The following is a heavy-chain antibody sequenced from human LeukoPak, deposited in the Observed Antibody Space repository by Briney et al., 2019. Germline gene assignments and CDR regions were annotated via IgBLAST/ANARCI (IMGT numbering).Heavy chain of an antibody. Sequence: GSSVKVSRKASGGTFSSYAISWVRQAPGQGLEWMGGIIPIFGTANYAQKFQGRVTITTDESTSTAYMELSSLRSEDTAVYYCARGYCSSTSCYAVFSYWGQGTLVTVSS. CDR3: ARGYCSSTSCYAVFSY. CDR2: IIPIFGTA. V-gene: IGHV1-69*05. CDR1: GGTFSSYA. J-gene: IGHJ4*02. D-gene: IGHD2-2*01.